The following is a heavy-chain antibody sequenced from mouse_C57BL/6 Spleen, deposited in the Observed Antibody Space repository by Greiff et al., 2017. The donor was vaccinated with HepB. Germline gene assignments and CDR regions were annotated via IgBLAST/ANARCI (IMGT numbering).Heavy chain of an antibody. Sequence: VQLQQSGAELVKPGASVKLSCTASGFNIKDYYMHWVKQRTEQGLEWIGRIDPEDGETKYDPKFQGKATITADTSSNTAYLQLSSLTSEDTAVYYCARPYYGSSYQAWFAYWGQGTLVTVSA. V-gene: IGHV14-2*01. CDR3: ARPYYGSSYQAWFAY. J-gene: IGHJ3*01. CDR1: GFNIKDYY. CDR2: IDPEDGET. D-gene: IGHD1-1*01.